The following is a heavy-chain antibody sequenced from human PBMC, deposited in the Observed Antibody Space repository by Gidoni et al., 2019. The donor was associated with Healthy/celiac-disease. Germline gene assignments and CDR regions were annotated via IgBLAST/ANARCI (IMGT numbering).Heavy chain of an antibody. CDR1: GGSFSSDA. Sequence: VQLVQSGAEVKKPGSSVKVYCKASGGSFSSDAISGVRQAPGQGLEWMGGIIPIFGTANYAQKFQGRVTITADESTSTAYMELSSLRSEDTAVYYCARNEDQDIVVVPAARRYYYYGMDVWGQGTTVTVSS. CDR2: IIPIFGTA. D-gene: IGHD2-2*01. V-gene: IGHV1-69*01. J-gene: IGHJ6*02. CDR3: ARNEDQDIVVVPAARRYYYYGMDV.